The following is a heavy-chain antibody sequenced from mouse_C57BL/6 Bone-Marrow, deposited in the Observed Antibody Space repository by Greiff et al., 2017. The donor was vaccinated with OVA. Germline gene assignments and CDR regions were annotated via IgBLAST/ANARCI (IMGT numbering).Heavy chain of an antibody. V-gene: IGHV1-69*01. CDR3: ARTLYYGSGDFDY. CDR2: IDPSDSYT. Sequence: QVQLQQPGAELVMPGASVKLSCKASGYTFTSYWMHWVTQRPGQGLEWIGEIDPSDSYTNYNQKFKGKSTLTVDNSSSPAYMQLSSLTSEDSAVYYCARTLYYGSGDFDYWGQGTTLTVSS. CDR1: GYTFTSYW. D-gene: IGHD1-1*01. J-gene: IGHJ2*01.